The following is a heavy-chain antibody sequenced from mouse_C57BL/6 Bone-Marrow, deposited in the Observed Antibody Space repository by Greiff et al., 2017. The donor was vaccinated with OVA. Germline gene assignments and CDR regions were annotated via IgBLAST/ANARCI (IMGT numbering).Heavy chain of an antibody. D-gene: IGHD1-1*01. J-gene: IGHJ2*01. Sequence: QVQLQQSGPELVKPGASVKLSCKASGYTFTSYDINWVKQRPGQGLEWIGWIYPRDGSTKSNEKFKGKATLTVDTSSSTAYMELHSLTSEDSAVYFCARDPITTVVARDYWGQGTTRTVSS. V-gene: IGHV1-85*01. CDR2: IYPRDGST. CDR3: ARDPITTVVARDY. CDR1: GYTFTSYD.